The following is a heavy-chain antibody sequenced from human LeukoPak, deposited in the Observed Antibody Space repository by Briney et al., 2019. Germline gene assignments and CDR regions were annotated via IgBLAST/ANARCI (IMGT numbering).Heavy chain of an antibody. Sequence: SVKVSCKASGGTFSSYAISWVRQAPGQGLEWMGRIIPIFGTANYAQKFQGRVTITADESTSTAYMELSSLRSEDTAVYYCARGNDILTGYYPLVYWGQGTLVTVSS. D-gene: IGHD3-9*01. CDR2: IIPIFGTA. CDR1: GGTFSSYA. J-gene: IGHJ4*02. CDR3: ARGNDILTGYYPLVY. V-gene: IGHV1-69*15.